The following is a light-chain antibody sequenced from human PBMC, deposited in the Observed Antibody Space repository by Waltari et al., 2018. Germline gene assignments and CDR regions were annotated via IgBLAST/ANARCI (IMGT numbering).Light chain of an antibody. V-gene: IGKV1-39*01. J-gene: IGKJ1*01. CDR1: DNVNNY. CDR3: QHGYGTPWT. CDR2: KAS. Sequence: DIQMTQSASSMSASVGDRVTITCRASDNVNNYLNWYQQKSGKAPKLLIYKASTLQSGVPSRFSGSGSGTDYTFTISSLQSEDVATYYCQHGYGTPWTFGQGTKVEIK.